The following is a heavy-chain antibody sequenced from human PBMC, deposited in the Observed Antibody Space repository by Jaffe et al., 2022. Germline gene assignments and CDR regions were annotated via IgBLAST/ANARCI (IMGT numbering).Heavy chain of an antibody. D-gene: IGHD3-3*01. CDR3: AKDFSKMEWLCKTLSH. Sequence: EVQLLESGGGLVQPGGSLRLSCAASGFTFSSYAMSWVRQAPGKGLEWVSAISGSGGSTYYADSVKGRFTISRDNSKNTLYLQMNSLRAEDTAVYYCAKDFSKMEWLCKTLSHWGQGTLVTVSS. V-gene: IGHV3-23*01. CDR2: ISGSGGST. CDR1: GFTFSSYA. J-gene: IGHJ4*02.